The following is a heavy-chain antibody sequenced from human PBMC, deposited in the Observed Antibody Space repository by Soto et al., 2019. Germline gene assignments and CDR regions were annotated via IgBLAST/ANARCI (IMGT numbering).Heavy chain of an antibody. Sequence: PSETLSLTCTVSGGSISSGYYYWSWIRQPPGKGLEWIGYIYYSGSTYYNPSLKSRVTISVDTSKNQFSLKLSSVTAADTAVYYCARDSGVAGFDYWGQGTLVTVSS. CDR2: IYYSGST. CDR3: ARDSGVAGFDY. V-gene: IGHV4-30-4*01. CDR1: GGSISSGYYY. J-gene: IGHJ4*02. D-gene: IGHD6-19*01.